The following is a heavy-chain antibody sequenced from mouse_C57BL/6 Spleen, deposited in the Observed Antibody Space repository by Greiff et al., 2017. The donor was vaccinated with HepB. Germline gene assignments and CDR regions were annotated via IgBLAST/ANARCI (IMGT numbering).Heavy chain of an antibody. CDR2: IDPETGGT. V-gene: IGHV1-15*01. CDR3: TRWGDGYYWYAMDY. J-gene: IGHJ4*01. Sequence: VKLMESGAELVRPGASVTPSCKASGFTFTDYEMHWVKQTPVHGLEWIGAIDPETGGTAYNQKFKGKAILPADKSSSTAYMELRSLTSEDSAVYYCTRWGDGYYWYAMDYWGQGTSVTVSS. CDR1: GFTFTDYE. D-gene: IGHD2-3*01.